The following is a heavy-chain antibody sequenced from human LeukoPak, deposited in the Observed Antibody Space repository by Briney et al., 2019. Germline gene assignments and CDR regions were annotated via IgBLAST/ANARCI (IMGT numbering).Heavy chain of an antibody. CDR2: ISYDGSNK. Sequence: GGSLRLSCAASGFTFSRYAMHWVRQAPGKGLEWVAVISYDGSNKYYAGSVKGRFTISRDNSKNTLYLQMNSLRAEDTAVYYCARVDVAAAGDAFGIWGQGTMVTVSS. CDR1: GFTFSRYA. J-gene: IGHJ3*02. CDR3: ARVDVAAAGDAFGI. D-gene: IGHD6-13*01. V-gene: IGHV3-30-3*01.